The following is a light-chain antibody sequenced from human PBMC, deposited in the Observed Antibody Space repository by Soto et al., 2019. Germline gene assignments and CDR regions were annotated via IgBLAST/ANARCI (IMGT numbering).Light chain of an antibody. CDR2: DVD. CDR1: SSDVGGYNF. CDR3: SSYSASTTWV. Sequence: QSALTQPGSVSGSPGQSITISCSGTSSDVGGYNFVSWYQQHPGEAPKLMIYDVDYRPSGVPNRFSGSRSGNTASLTISGLQDDDDADYYCSSYSASTTWVFGGGTQLTVL. V-gene: IGLV2-14*01. J-gene: IGLJ7*01.